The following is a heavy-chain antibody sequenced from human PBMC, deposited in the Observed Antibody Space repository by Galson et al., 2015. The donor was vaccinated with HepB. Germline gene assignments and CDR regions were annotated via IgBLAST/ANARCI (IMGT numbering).Heavy chain of an antibody. CDR2: INPSVGTT. J-gene: IGHJ4*02. V-gene: IGHV1-46*01. D-gene: IGHD6-19*01. Sequence: SVKVSCKASGYTFTSYYMHWVRQAPGQGLEWMGIINPSVGTTNYAQKFQGRVTMTRDTSTSTVYMELSSLRSEDTAVYYCVVFGGWSEGGFDYWGQGTLVTVSS. CDR3: VVFGGWSEGGFDY. CDR1: GYTFTSYY.